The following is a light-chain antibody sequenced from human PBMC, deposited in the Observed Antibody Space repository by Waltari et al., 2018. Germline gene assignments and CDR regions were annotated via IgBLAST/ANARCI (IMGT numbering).Light chain of an antibody. V-gene: IGLV2-11*01. CDR1: SRNIGAYDF. J-gene: IGLJ1*01. CDR3: CSYAGSYTYYV. CDR2: DVN. Sequence: QSALTQPRSVSGSPGQSVTIPCTGTSRNIGAYDFVSWYRHHPGKAPKLLIYDVNKRPSGVPDRFSGSKSGNRASLTISGLQAEDEADYYCCSYAGSYTYYVFGTGTKVTLL.